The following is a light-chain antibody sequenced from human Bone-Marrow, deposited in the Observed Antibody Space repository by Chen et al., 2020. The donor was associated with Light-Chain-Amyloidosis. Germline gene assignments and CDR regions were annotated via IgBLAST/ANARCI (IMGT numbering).Light chain of an antibody. J-gene: IGKJ5*01. V-gene: IGKV3-11*01. CDR3: QQRSNWPPSIT. Sequence: ELVLTQSPAPLSLSPGERAILSCRASQSVGTYLAWYQQKPGQAPRLLIYDASHRATGIPARFSGSGSGTDFTLTLSSLEPEDFAVYYCQQRSNWPPSITFGQGTRLEMK. CDR2: DAS. CDR1: QSVGTY.